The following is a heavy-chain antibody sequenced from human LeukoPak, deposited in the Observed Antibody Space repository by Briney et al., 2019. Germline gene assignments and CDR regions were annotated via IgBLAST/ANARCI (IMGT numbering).Heavy chain of an antibody. D-gene: IGHD2-15*01. CDR3: ARGSIDFDY. J-gene: IGHJ4*02. Sequence: GGSLRLSCAASGFSFDDNTMHWVRQAPGKGLEWVSAISGSGGSTYYADSVKGRFTISRDNSKNTLYLQMNSLRAEDTAVYYCARGSIDFDYWGQGTLVTVSS. V-gene: IGHV3-23*01. CDR2: ISGSGGST. CDR1: GFSFDDNT.